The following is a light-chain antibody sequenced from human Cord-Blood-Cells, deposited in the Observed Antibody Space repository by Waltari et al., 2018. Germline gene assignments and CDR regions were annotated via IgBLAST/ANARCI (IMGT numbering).Light chain of an antibody. CDR3: CSYAGSSTFYV. J-gene: IGLJ1*01. Sequence: QSALTQPASVSGSPGQSITISCPGTSSDVRSYNLVSSYQQHPVKAPKLMIYEGSKRPSGVSNRFSGSKSGNTASLTISGLQAEDEADYYCCSYAGSSTFYVFGTGTKVTVL. CDR2: EGS. CDR1: SSDVRSYNL. V-gene: IGLV2-23*01.